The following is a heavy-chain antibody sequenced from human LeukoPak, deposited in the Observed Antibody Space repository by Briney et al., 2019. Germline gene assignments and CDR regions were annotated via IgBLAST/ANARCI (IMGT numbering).Heavy chain of an antibody. CDR1: GFTFSIYS. CDR3: ARGSSLYTWRDFDAFDI. Sequence: GGSLRLSCAGSGFTFSIYSVHWVRQSPGKGLEWVGVMSYDGGNEYYADSVKGRFTISRDTSKNTLYLQMNNLRPEDTAVYYCARGSSLYTWRDFDAFDIWGQGTMVTVSS. V-gene: IGHV3-30*04. D-gene: IGHD3-16*02. J-gene: IGHJ3*02. CDR2: MSYDGGNE.